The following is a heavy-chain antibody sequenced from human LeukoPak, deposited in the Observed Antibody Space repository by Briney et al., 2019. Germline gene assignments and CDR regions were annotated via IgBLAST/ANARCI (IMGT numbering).Heavy chain of an antibody. CDR1: GFNFSSHA. CDR3: AKVLSPYSSSPLDY. V-gene: IGHV3-30*02. J-gene: IGHJ4*02. Sequence: SGGSLRLSCAASGFNFSSHAMHWVRQAPGKGLEWVAFIRFDGNNRQYADSVEGRFTISRDNSKSTLYLQMDSLRPEDRAVYYCAKVLSPYSSSPLDYWGQGTLVTVSS. CDR2: IRFDGNNR. D-gene: IGHD6-6*01.